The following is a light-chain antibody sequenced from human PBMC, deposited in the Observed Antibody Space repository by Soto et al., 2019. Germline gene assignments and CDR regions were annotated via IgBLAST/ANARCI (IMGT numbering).Light chain of an antibody. J-gene: IGKJ2*01. CDR3: QQYGSSPPMYT. Sequence: EIVLTQSPGTLSLSPGERATLSCRASQSVSSSYLAWYQQKPGQAPRLLIYGASSRATGIPDRFSGSGSGTDFTLTISRLEPEDFAVNYCQQYGSSPPMYTFGQGTKVDIK. V-gene: IGKV3-20*01. CDR1: QSVSSSY. CDR2: GAS.